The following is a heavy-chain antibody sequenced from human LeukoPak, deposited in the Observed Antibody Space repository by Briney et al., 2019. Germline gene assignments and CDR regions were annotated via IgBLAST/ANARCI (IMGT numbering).Heavy chain of an antibody. V-gene: IGHV1-24*01. Sequence: ASVKVSCKVSGYTLTELSMHWVRQAPGKGLEWMGGFDPEDGETIYAQKLQGRVTMTEDTSTDTAYMELSSPRSEDTAVYYCATQAYCGGDCYAPYYFDYWGQGTLVTVSS. D-gene: IGHD2-21*02. J-gene: IGHJ4*02. CDR2: FDPEDGET. CDR1: GYTLTELS. CDR3: ATQAYCGGDCYAPYYFDY.